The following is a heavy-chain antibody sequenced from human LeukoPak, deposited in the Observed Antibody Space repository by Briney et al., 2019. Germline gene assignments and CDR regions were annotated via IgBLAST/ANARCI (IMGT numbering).Heavy chain of an antibody. CDR3: ARSVGGWHVGTFDY. CDR2: IYYSGST. J-gene: IGHJ4*02. Sequence: SETLSLTCTVSGGSISSGGYYWTWIRQPPGQGLEWIGYIYYSGSTNYNPSLKSRVTILLDTSKNQFSLKLTSVTAADTAVYYCARSVGGWHVGTFDYWGQGTLVTVSS. CDR1: GGSISSGGYY. V-gene: IGHV4-61*08. D-gene: IGHD1-1*01.